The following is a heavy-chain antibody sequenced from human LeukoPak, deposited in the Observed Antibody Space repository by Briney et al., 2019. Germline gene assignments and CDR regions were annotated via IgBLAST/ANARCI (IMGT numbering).Heavy chain of an antibody. J-gene: IGHJ4*02. CDR1: GFTVRNNY. V-gene: IGHV3-66*01. CDR2: IYSGGST. CDR3: AKIGSNVVG. D-gene: IGHD4-23*01. Sequence: GGSLRLSCAASGFTVRNNYMTWVRQAPGKGLEWVSLIYSGGSTSYADSVKGRFTISRDNSKNTLYLQMKSLRAEDTAVYYCAKIGSNVVGWDQGTLVTVSS.